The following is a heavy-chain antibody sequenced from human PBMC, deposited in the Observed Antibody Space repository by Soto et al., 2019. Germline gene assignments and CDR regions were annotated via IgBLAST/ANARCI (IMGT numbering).Heavy chain of an antibody. D-gene: IGHD4-17*01. CDR1: GDSISSYY. Sequence: SENLSLTCTVYGDSISSYYWTWIRQPPRKRLEYIGYIYYSGRTYYNPSLKSRVTISVDTSKNQFSLKLSYVTAADTAVYYCARRLLGTTATSTWYYFHSWGHGPPVTVS. V-gene: IGHV4-59*01. J-gene: IGHJ4*01. CDR2: IYYSGRT. CDR3: ARRLLGTTATSTWYYFHS.